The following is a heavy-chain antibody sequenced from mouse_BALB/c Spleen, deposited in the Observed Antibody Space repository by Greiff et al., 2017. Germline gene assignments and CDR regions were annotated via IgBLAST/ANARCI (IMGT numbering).Heavy chain of an antibody. CDR3: ARKTLDYFDY. CDR2: ISNGGGST. Sequence: DVQLVESGGGLVQPGGSLKLSCAASGFTFSSYTMSWVRQTPEKRLEWVAYISNGGGSTYYPDTVKGRFTISRDNAKNTLYLQMSSLKSEDTAMYYCARKTLDYFDYWGQGTTLTVSS. V-gene: IGHV5-12-2*01. CDR1: GFTFSSYT. J-gene: IGHJ2*01.